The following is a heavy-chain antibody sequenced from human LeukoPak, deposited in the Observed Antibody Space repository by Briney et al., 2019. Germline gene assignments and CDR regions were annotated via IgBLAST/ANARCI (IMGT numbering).Heavy chain of an antibody. J-gene: IGHJ6*03. Sequence: GGSLRLSCAASGFIFSDYYMSWIRQAPGKGLEWVSYISSSGSTMYYTDSVKGRFTISRDNAKDSLSLQMNSLRAEDTAVYYCAKGAILELLSRHMDVWGKGTTVTVSS. V-gene: IGHV3-11*01. D-gene: IGHD3-3*01. CDR2: ISSSGSTM. CDR3: AKGAILELLSRHMDV. CDR1: GFIFSDYY.